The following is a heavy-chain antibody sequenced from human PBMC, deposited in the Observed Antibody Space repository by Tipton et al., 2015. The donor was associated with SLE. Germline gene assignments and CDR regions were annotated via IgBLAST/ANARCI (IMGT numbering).Heavy chain of an antibody. CDR3: ARAYAGDVDY. Sequence: LRLSCAVYGGSFSGYYWSWTRQPPGKGLEWIGEINHSGSTNYNPSLKSRVTISVDTSKNQFSLKLSSVTAADTAVYYCARAYAGDVDYWGQGTLVTVSS. J-gene: IGHJ4*02. CDR2: INHSGST. CDR1: GGSFSGYY. D-gene: IGHD2-2*01. V-gene: IGHV4-34*01.